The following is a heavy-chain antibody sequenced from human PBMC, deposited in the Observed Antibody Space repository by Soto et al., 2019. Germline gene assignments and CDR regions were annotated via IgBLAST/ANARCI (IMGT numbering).Heavy chain of an antibody. J-gene: IGHJ3*02. CDR3: ACHTFSYDINVFDI. D-gene: IGHD3-16*01. CDR2: INPSGDTT. Sequence: QVQLMQSGAEVKKPGASVKASCKASGYTFSTYYMHWLRQAPGQGFEWMGVINPSGDTTIYAQKFQGRVTMTRDTSTTPVYMELSSLRSEDTAVYYCACHTFSYDINVFDIWGQGTMVTVSS. V-gene: IGHV1-46*01. CDR1: GYTFSTYY.